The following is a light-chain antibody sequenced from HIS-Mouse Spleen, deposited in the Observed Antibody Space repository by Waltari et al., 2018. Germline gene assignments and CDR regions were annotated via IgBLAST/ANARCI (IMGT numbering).Light chain of an antibody. CDR1: SSDVGGYNY. Sequence: QSALTQPRSVSGSPGQSVTISCTGTSSDVGGYNYVSWYQQHPGNAPKLMIYDVSKRPSGVPDRFSGSKSGNTASLTISGLQAEDEAEYYCCSYAGSYTFPYVFGTGTKVTVL. CDR2: DVS. J-gene: IGLJ1*01. V-gene: IGLV2-11*01. CDR3: CSYAGSYTFPYV.